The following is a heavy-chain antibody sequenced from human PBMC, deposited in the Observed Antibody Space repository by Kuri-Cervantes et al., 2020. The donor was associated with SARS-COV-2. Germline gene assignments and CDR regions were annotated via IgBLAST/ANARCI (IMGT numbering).Heavy chain of an antibody. V-gene: IGHV5-51*01. CDR2: IYPGDSDT. CDR3: VRCYDSSGYPDY. CDR1: GYTFTNYW. D-gene: IGHD3-22*01. J-gene: IGHJ4*02. Sequence: KVSCKGSGYTFTNYWIGWVRQMPGKGLEWMGIIYPGDSDTRYSPSFQGQVTISADKSINTAFLQWSSLKASDTAIYYCVRCYDSSGYPDYWGQGTLVTVSS.